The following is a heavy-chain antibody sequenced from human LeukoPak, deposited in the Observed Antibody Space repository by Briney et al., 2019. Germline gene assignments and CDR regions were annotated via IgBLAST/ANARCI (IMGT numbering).Heavy chain of an antibody. CDR3: ARAVVGSVAGTNNWFDP. CDR2: ISAYNGNT. D-gene: IGHD6-19*01. Sequence: ASVKVSCKASGYTFTSYGISWVRQAPGQGLEWMGWISAYNGNTNYAQKLQGRVTMTTDTSTSTAYMELRSLRSEDTAVYYCARAVVGSVAGTNNWFDPWGQGTLVTVSS. CDR1: GYTFTSYG. V-gene: IGHV1-18*01. J-gene: IGHJ5*02.